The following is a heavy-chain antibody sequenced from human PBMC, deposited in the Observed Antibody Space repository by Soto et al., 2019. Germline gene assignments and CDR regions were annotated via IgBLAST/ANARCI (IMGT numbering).Heavy chain of an antibody. CDR1: GFTFDDYA. CDR3: AKSKVGTRYAFYI. D-gene: IGHD1-26*01. CDR2: ISWNSGSI. V-gene: IGHV3-9*01. J-gene: IGHJ3*02. Sequence: EVQLVESGGGLVQPGRSLRLSCAASGFTFDDYAMRWVRQAPGKGLEWVSGISWNSGSIGYADSVKGRFTISRDNAKNSLYLQKNSQRAEDTALYYCAKSKVGTRYAFYIWGKATMVTVSS.